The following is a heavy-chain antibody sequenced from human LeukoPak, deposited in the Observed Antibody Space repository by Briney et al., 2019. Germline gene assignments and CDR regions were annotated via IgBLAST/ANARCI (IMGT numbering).Heavy chain of an antibody. CDR1: GYTFTRYA. J-gene: IGHJ4*02. V-gene: IGHV1-3*01. Sequence: GESLKVSCKASGYTFTRYAIHWVRQAPGQSLEWMGWINAGNGYTTYSQKFQGRVTITRDTSANIACMELSSLASEDTAAYFCATNQEGLYCSSTSCYGSFGYWGQGTLVTVSS. D-gene: IGHD2-2*01. CDR3: ATNQEGLYCSSTSCYGSFGY. CDR2: INAGNGYT.